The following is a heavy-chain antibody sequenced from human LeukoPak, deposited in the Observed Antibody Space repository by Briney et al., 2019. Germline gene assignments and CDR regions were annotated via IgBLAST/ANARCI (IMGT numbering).Heavy chain of an antibody. V-gene: IGHV4-59*08. Sequence: PSETLSLTCTVSGGSISSYYWSWIRQPPGKGLEWIGYIYYSGSTNYNPSLKSRVTISVDTSKNQFSLKLSSVTAADTAVYYCARLSLGATTEDWGQGTLVTVSS. CDR3: ARLSLGATTED. D-gene: IGHD1-26*01. CDR1: GGSISSYY. CDR2: IYYSGST. J-gene: IGHJ4*02.